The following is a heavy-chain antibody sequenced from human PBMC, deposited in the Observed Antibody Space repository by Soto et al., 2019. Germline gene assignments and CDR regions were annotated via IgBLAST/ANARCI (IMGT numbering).Heavy chain of an antibody. V-gene: IGHV5-51*01. D-gene: IGHD5-18*01. CDR2: IYPVDSDT. Sequence: PGESLKVSCKGSGYNFATDWIGCVRQMPGKGLEWMGIIYPVDSDTRYSPSFQGQVTISADKSISTAYLQWSSLKASDTAMYYCAGYWHSYSLNYYRGMDVWGQGTTVTVSS. CDR3: AGYWHSYSLNYYRGMDV. CDR1: GYNFATDW. J-gene: IGHJ6*02.